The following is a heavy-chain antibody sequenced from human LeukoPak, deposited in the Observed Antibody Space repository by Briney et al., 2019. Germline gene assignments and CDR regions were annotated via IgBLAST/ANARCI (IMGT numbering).Heavy chain of an antibody. Sequence: GGSLRLSCAASGFTFSSYGMHWVRQAPGKGLEWVAVISYDGSNKYYADSVKGRFTISRDNSKNTLYLQMYSLRAEDTAVYYCAKANYGDYVGAFDIWGQGTMVTVSS. CDR1: GFTFSSYG. D-gene: IGHD4-17*01. CDR3: AKANYGDYVGAFDI. J-gene: IGHJ3*02. CDR2: ISYDGSNK. V-gene: IGHV3-30*18.